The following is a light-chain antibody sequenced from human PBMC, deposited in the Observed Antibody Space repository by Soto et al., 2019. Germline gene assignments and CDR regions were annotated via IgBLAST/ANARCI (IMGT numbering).Light chain of an antibody. V-gene: IGKV3-20*01. CDR3: QQYGSSPGLT. CDR1: QSVSSN. Sequence: IVLTQSPATLSVSPGERATLSCSASQSVSSNLAWHQQRPGQAPRLLIYGASSRATGIPDRFSGSGSGTDFTLTISRLEPEDFAVYYCQQYGSSPGLTFGGGTKVDIK. CDR2: GAS. J-gene: IGKJ4*01.